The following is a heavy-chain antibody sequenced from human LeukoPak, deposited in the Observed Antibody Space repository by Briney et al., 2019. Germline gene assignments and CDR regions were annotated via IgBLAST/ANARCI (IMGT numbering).Heavy chain of an antibody. V-gene: IGHV5-51*01. J-gene: IGHJ4*02. CDR3: ARRSSGWYYHFDY. D-gene: IGHD6-19*01. CDR2: IYPGDSDT. Sequence: GESLKISCKGSGYSFTSYWIGWVRQMPGKGLEWMGIIYPGDSDTRYSPSFQGQVTISADKSISTAYLQWSSLKAPDTAMFYCARRSSGWYYHFDYWGQGTLVTVSS. CDR1: GYSFTSYW.